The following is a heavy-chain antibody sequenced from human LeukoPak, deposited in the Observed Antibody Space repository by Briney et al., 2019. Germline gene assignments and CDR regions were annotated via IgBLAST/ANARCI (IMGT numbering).Heavy chain of an antibody. CDR1: GFSFSAYS. CDR3: AKDYSLYCSSASCYTPFDY. D-gene: IGHD2-2*02. Sequence: PGGSLRLSCAASGFSFSAYSMHWVRQAPGKGLEWVGGISYDGSKEYYADSVKGRFTISRDYSRNMLYLQMDSLRAEDTAFYYCAKDYSLYCSSASCYTPFDYWGQGALVTVS. CDR2: ISYDGSKE. J-gene: IGHJ4*02. V-gene: IGHV3-30-3*01.